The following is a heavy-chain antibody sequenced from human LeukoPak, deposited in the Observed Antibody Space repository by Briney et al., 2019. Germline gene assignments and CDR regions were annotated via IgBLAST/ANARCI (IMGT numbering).Heavy chain of an antibody. CDR2: ISNNGGYK. D-gene: IGHD3-22*01. CDR3: ATPLDYYDSSGYHQGGD. CDR1: GFTFSSYG. Sequence: PGGSLRLSCATSGFTFSSYGFHWVRQAPGKGLEWVAVISNNGGYKHYTDSVKGRFTISRDDSKSTVYLQMNSLRAEDTAVYYCATPLDYYDSSGYHQGGDWGQGTLVTVSS. J-gene: IGHJ4*02. V-gene: IGHV3-33*01.